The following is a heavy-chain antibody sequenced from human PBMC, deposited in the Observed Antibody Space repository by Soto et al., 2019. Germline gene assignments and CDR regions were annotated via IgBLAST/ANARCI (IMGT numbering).Heavy chain of an antibody. CDR3: ARVRSSWYVFDP. V-gene: IGHV1-46*03. J-gene: IGHJ5*02. D-gene: IGHD6-13*01. CDR1: GYTFTSYY. CDR2: INPSGGST. Sequence: QVQLVQSGAEVKKPGASVKVSCKASGYTFTSYYMHWVRQAPGQGLEWMGIINPSGGSTSYAQKFQGRVTMNRDTSTSTVYMELSSLRSEDTAVYYCARVRSSWYVFDPWGQGTLVTVSS.